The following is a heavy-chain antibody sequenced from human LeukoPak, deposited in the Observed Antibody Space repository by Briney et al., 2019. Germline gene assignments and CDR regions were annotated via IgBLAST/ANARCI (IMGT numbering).Heavy chain of an antibody. CDR2: ISYDGSNK. D-gene: IGHD6-19*01. CDR1: GFTFSSYE. Sequence: GGSLRLSCAVSGFTFSSYEMDWVRQAPGKGLEWVAVISYDGSNKYYADSVKGRFTISRDNSKNTLYLQMNSLRAEDTAVYHCARGMYSSGWDDAFDIWGQGTMVTVSS. CDR3: ARGMYSSGWDDAFDI. V-gene: IGHV3-30-3*01. J-gene: IGHJ3*02.